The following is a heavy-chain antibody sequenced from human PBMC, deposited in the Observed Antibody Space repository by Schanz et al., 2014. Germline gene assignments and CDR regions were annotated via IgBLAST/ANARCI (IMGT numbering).Heavy chain of an antibody. J-gene: IGHJ4*01. Sequence: QVQLQQWGAGLLKPSETLSLTCAVYGGSFSGYYWTWIRQPPGKGLEWIGEIHHSGSTNYNPSLKSRVTIPMDTPKNQFSLKLSSVTAADTAVYYCARGEWSTSQFDYWGHGTLVTVSS. CDR3: ARGEWSTSQFDY. CDR1: GGSFSGYY. V-gene: IGHV4-34*01. CDR2: IHHSGST. D-gene: IGHD2-2*01.